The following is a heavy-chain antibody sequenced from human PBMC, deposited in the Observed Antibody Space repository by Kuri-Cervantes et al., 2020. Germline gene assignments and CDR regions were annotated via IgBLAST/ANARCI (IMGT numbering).Heavy chain of an antibody. J-gene: IGHJ3*01. D-gene: IGHD5-18*01. V-gene: IGHV4-61*01. CDR1: GGSVSSGSYY. CDR3: ARDNYGYLDF. Sequence: GSLRLSCTVSGGSVSSGSYYWSWIGQPPGKGLEWIGYLHCSGSGSANYSPSLKSRVTISLDTSKNQFSLKLNSVTAADTAVYYCARDNYGYLDFWGQGTMVTVSS. CDR2: LHCSGSGSA.